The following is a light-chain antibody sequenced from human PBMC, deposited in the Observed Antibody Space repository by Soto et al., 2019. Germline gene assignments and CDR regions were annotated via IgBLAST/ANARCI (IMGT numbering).Light chain of an antibody. J-gene: IGKJ3*01. CDR2: GAS. CDR1: QSVSSSY. V-gene: IGKV3-20*01. CDR3: QQYGSPQCS. Sequence: EIVLTQSPGTLSLSPGERATLSCRASQSVSSSYLAGYQQKPGQAPRLLIYGASSRATGIPDRFCGSGSGTAFTLTISTLETEELAVYYCQQYGSPQCSFVPGTKVDVK.